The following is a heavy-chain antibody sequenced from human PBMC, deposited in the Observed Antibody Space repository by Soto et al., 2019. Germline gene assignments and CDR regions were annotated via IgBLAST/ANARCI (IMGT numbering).Heavy chain of an antibody. CDR1: GGSINTGYYS. J-gene: IGHJ6*02. V-gene: IGHV4-30-2*01. CDR3: ARDKVGVDV. CDR2: IYHSGST. Sequence: SETLSLTCDVSGGSINTGYYSLSWIRQPPGKGLEWIGYIYHSGSTYYNPSLESRVTISVDRSNNQFSLKLTSVTPQDTAVYYCARDKVGVDVWGQGTTVTVSS.